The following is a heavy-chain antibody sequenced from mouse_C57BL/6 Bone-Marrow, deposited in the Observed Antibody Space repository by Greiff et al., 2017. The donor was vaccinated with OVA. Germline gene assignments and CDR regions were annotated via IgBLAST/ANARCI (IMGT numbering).Heavy chain of an antibody. Sequence: EVKLMESGGGLVQSGRSLRLSCATSGFTFSDFYMEWVRQAPGKGLEWIAASRNKANDYTTEYSASVKGRFIVSRDTSPSILYLQMNALRAEDTAIYYCARDALYYDYDAPFAYWGQGTLVTVSA. J-gene: IGHJ3*01. CDR2: SRNKANDYTT. D-gene: IGHD2-4*01. CDR1: GFTFSDFY. V-gene: IGHV7-1*01. CDR3: ARDALYYDYDAPFAY.